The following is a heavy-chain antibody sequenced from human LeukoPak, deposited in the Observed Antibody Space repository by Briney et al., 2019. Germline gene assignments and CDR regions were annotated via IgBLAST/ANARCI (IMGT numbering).Heavy chain of an antibody. Sequence: GESLKISCKTSGYSFTSSWIAWVRQMPGKGLEWMGIIYPGDSDHRFRPSFQGQVTISADKSISTAYLQWSSLKASDTAMYYCASTVDSSGYSFDYWGQGTLVTASS. CDR3: ASTVDSSGYSFDY. CDR1: GYSFTSSW. J-gene: IGHJ4*02. D-gene: IGHD3-22*01. CDR2: IYPGDSDH. V-gene: IGHV5-51*01.